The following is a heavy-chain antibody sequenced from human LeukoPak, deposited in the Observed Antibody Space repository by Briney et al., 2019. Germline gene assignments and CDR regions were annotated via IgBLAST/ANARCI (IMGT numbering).Heavy chain of an antibody. CDR1: RFTFSSYS. CDR3: ARDSGGGAFDI. CDR2: ISSSSSYI. V-gene: IGHV3-21*01. J-gene: IGHJ3*02. D-gene: IGHD1-26*01. Sequence: GGSLRLSCAASRFTFSSYSMNWVRQAPGKGLEWVSSISSSSSYIYYADSVKGQFTISRDNAKNSLYLQMNSLRAEDTAVYYCARDSGGGAFDIWGQGTMVTVSS.